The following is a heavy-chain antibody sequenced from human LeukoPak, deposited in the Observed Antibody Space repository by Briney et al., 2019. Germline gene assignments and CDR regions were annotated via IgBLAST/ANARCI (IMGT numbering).Heavy chain of an antibody. CDR1: GYTFTSYA. CDR2: INAGNGNT. J-gene: IGHJ6*02. Sequence: ASVKVSCKASGYTFTSYAMHWVRQAPGQRLEWMGWINAGNGNTKYSQKFQGRVTITRDTSASTAYMELSSLRSEDTAVYYCARAHSSGWSYYYYYGMDVWGQGTTVTVSS. D-gene: IGHD6-19*01. V-gene: IGHV1-3*01. CDR3: ARAHSSGWSYYYYYGMDV.